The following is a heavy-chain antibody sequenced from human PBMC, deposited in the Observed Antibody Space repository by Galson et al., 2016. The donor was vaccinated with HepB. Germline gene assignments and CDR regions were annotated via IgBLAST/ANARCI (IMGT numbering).Heavy chain of an antibody. D-gene: IGHD1-26*01. V-gene: IGHV2-5*02. CDR3: PHVTVGALRMEPFDI. Sequence: PALVKPTQTLTLTCGFSLRTNGAGVGWIRQPPGKALEWLALIYWDDDKRYSPSLKSRHTVTKDTSKNQVILTMTNMDPVDTATYYRPHVTVGALRMEPFDIWGQGTMVTVSS. CDR1: FSLRTNGAG. CDR2: IYWDDDK. J-gene: IGHJ3*02.